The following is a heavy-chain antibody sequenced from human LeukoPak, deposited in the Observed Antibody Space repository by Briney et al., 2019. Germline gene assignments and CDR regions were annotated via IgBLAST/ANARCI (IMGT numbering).Heavy chain of an antibody. V-gene: IGHV3-23*01. CDR2: ISGSGGST. D-gene: IGHD3-10*01. Sequence: GGSLRLSCAASGITFSSYGMSWVRQAPGKGLEWVSAISGSGGSTYYAHSVKGRFTISRDNSKNMVYLQMNSLRAEDTAVYYCARSLRVRGVPDYMDVWGKGTTVTISS. J-gene: IGHJ6*03. CDR1: GITFSSYG. CDR3: ARSLRVRGVPDYMDV.